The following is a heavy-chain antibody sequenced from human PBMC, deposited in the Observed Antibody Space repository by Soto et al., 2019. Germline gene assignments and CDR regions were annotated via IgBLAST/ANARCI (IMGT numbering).Heavy chain of an antibody. Sequence: GESLKISCKGSGYSFTSYWIGWVRQMPGKGLEWMGIIYPGDSDTRYSPSFQGQVTISADKSISTAYLQWSSLKASDTAMYYCARQPKDIVVVPAEKDYYYYGMDVWGQGTTVTVSS. V-gene: IGHV5-51*01. CDR3: ARQPKDIVVVPAEKDYYYYGMDV. J-gene: IGHJ6*02. CDR1: GYSFTSYW. CDR2: IYPGDSDT. D-gene: IGHD2-2*01.